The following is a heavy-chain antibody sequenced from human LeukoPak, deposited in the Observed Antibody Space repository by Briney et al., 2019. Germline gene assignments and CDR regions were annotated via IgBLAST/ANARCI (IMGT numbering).Heavy chain of an antibody. V-gene: IGHV5-51*01. CDR3: ARPTPHTYYYDSSGPFDY. CDR2: IYPGDSDT. Sequence: RGESLKISCKGSGYSFTSYWIGWVRQMPGKGLEWMGIIYPGDSDTRYSPSFQGQVTISADKSISTAYLQWSSLKASDTAMYYCARPTPHTYYYDSSGPFDYWGQGTLVTVSS. CDR1: GYSFTSYW. D-gene: IGHD3-22*01. J-gene: IGHJ4*02.